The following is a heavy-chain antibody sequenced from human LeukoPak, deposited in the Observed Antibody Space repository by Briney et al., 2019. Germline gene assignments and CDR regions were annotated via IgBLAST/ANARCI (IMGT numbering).Heavy chain of an antibody. CDR1: GYRLTSYG. CDR2: ISANDGSA. V-gene: IGHV1-18*01. CDR3: ARGVVVHYTWFDP. D-gene: IGHD2-2*01. J-gene: IGHJ5*02. Sequence: ASVKVSCKASGYRLTSYGISWVRQAPGQGLEWMGWISANDGSANYTQKLQGRVTMTTDTSTSTAYMEIRDLRSDDTAVYYCARGVVVHYTWFDPWGEGTLVTVSS.